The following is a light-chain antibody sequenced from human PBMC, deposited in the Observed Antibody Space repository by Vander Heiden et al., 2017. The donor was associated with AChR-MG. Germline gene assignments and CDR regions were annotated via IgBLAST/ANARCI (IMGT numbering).Light chain of an antibody. Sequence: EIVLTQSPGTLSLSPGERATLSCRASQRISSSYFAWYQQKPGQAPRLLIYGASSRATAIPDRFSGSGSGTDFALTISSLEPEDSAVYFCQQYTSSPWTFGQRTKVEIK. CDR3: QQYTSSPWT. CDR1: QRISSSY. CDR2: GAS. V-gene: IGKV3-20*01. J-gene: IGKJ1*01.